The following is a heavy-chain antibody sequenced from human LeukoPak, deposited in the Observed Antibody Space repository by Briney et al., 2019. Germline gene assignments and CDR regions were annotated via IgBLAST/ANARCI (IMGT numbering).Heavy chain of an antibody. J-gene: IGHJ6*03. V-gene: IGHV3-48*02. Sequence: GGSLRLSCAASGFSFSGFGMNWVRQAPGKGLEWISYIGSSGSAGGNIYYAVSVKGRFTVSRDNTKDSLFLQMNSLQDADTAVYYCARAPTPYFTYYMDVWGKGTTVTVSS. D-gene: IGHD2-21*01. CDR3: ARAPTPYFTYYMDV. CDR1: GFSFSGFG. CDR2: IGSSGSAGGNI.